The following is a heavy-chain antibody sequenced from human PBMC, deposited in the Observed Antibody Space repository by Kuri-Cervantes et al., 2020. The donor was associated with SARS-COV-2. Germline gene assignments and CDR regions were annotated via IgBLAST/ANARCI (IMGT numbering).Heavy chain of an antibody. D-gene: IGHD3-10*01. Sequence: SVKVSCKASGYTFTSYGISWVRQAPGQGLEWMGGIIPIFGTANYAQKFQGRVTITTDESTSTAYMELSSLRSEDTAVYYCAIRVEKGVGEYYYYYMDVWGKGTTVTVSS. CDR1: GYTFTSYG. V-gene: IGHV1-69*05. CDR2: IIPIFGTA. J-gene: IGHJ6*03. CDR3: AIRVEKGVGEYYYYYMDV.